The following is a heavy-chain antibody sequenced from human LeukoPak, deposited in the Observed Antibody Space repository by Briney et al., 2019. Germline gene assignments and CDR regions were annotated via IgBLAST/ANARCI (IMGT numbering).Heavy chain of an antibody. CDR2: IYSSGST. Sequence: TSETLSLXCTVSGGSISSYYWSWIRQPAGKALEWIGRIYSSGSTNYNPSPKSRVTMSVDTSKNQFSLKLSSVTAADTAVYYCARGSNSLDYWGQGTLVSVSS. J-gene: IGHJ4*02. V-gene: IGHV4-4*07. CDR1: GGSISSYY. D-gene: IGHD2/OR15-2a*01. CDR3: ARGSNSLDY.